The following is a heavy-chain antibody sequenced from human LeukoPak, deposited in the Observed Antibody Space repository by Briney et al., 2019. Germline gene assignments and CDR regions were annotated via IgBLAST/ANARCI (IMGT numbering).Heavy chain of an antibody. CDR3: ARRYGYCSSTSCFNIGGWFDP. Sequence: GESLKISCKGSGYSFTSYWIGWGRQMPGKGLEWMGIIYPGDSDTRYSPSFQGQVTISADKSISTAYLQWSSLKASDTAMYYCARRYGYCSSTSCFNIGGWFDPWGQGTLVTVSS. CDR2: IYPGDSDT. V-gene: IGHV5-51*01. D-gene: IGHD2-2*01. J-gene: IGHJ5*02. CDR1: GYSFTSYW.